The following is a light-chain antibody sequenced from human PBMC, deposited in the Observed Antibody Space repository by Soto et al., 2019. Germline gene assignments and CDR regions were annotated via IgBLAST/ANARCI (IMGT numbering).Light chain of an antibody. J-gene: IGKJ4*01. Sequence: EIVLTQSPGTLSLSPGERATLSCRASQSVSSSYLAGYQQKPGQAPRLLIYGASSRATGIPDRFSGSGSGTDFTLTISRLEPEDFAVYYCQQYGSSPGVTFGGGTKVEIK. CDR2: GAS. CDR3: QQYGSSPGVT. CDR1: QSVSSSY. V-gene: IGKV3-20*01.